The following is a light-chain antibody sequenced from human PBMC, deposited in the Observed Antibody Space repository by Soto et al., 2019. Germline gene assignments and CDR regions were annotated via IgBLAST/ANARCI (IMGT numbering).Light chain of an antibody. CDR2: GAS. V-gene: IGKV3-15*01. J-gene: IGKJ4*01. CDR1: QSVSGN. Sequence: EIVMTQSPATLSVSPGERATLSCRASQSVSGNLAWYQQNPGQAPRLLIYGASTRATGIPARFSGSGSGTEVTLTISSLQSEDFAVYYCQQYNSWPPLTFGGGTKVEIK. CDR3: QQYNSWPPLT.